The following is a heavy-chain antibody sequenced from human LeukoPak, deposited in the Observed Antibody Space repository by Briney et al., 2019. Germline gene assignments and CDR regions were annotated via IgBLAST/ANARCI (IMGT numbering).Heavy chain of an antibody. CDR2: ISPSGGST. D-gene: IGHD2-15*01. CDR1: GYTFTSNY. V-gene: IGHV1-46*01. Sequence: ASVKVSCKAFGYTFTSNYMHWVRQAPGQGPEWMGVISPSGGSTTYAQKFQGRVTLTRDMSTSTDYLELSSLRSEDTAVYYCARVVAPEYYFDYWGQGTLVTVSS. J-gene: IGHJ4*02. CDR3: ARVVAPEYYFDY.